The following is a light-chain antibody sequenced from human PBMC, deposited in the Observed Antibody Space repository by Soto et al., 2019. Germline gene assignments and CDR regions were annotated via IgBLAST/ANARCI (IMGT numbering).Light chain of an antibody. Sequence: EIVLTQSPGTLSLSPGERATLSCRASQSVPRSYLAWYQQKPGQAPRLLIYGTSSRATGIPDRFSGSGSGTDFTLTISRLGPEDFAVFYCQQYGRSITFGQGTRLEIK. V-gene: IGKV3-20*01. CDR3: QQYGRSIT. CDR2: GTS. CDR1: QSVPRSY. J-gene: IGKJ5*01.